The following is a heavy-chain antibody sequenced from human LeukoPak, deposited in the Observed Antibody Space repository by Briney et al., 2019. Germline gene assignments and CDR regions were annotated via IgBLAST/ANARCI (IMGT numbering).Heavy chain of an antibody. CDR3: ARQMNTVTADY. CDR1: GGSFSGHY. CDR2: INHSGST. Sequence: SETLSLTCAVYGGSFSGHYWSWIRQPPGKGLEWIGEINHSGSTNYNPSLESRVTISVDTSKNHFSLRLSSVTAADTAVYYCARQMNTVTADYWGQGTLVTVSS. J-gene: IGHJ4*02. D-gene: IGHD4-17*01. V-gene: IGHV4-34*01.